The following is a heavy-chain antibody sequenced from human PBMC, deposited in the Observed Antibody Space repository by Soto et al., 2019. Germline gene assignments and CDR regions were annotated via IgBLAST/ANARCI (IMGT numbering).Heavy chain of an antibody. CDR2: ISGSGGST. CDR1: GFTFSSYA. J-gene: IGHJ4*02. V-gene: IGHV3-23*01. Sequence: GGSLRLSCAASGFTFSSYAMSWVRQAPGKGLEWVSAISGSGGSTYYADSVKGRFTISRDNSKNTLYLQMNSLRAEDTAVYYCAKAYYYGSGSYYNWSPFDYWGQGTLVTVSS. D-gene: IGHD3-10*01. CDR3: AKAYYYGSGSYYNWSPFDY.